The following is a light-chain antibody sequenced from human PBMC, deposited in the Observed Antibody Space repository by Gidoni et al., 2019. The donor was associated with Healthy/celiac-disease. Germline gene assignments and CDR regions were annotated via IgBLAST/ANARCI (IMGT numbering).Light chain of an antibody. CDR1: QSVSSSY. CDR3: QQYGSSLYT. J-gene: IGKJ2*01. V-gene: IGKV3-20*01. CDR2: GSS. Sequence: EIVLTQSPGTLSLSPGERATLSCRASQSVSSSYLAWYQQKPGQAPSLLIYGSSSRATGIPDRFSGSGSGTDFNLTISRLEPEDFAVYYCQQYGSSLYTFGQGTKLEIK.